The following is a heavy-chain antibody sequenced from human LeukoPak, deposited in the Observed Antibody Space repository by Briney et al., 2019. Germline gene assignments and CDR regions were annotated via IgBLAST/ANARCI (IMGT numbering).Heavy chain of an antibody. V-gene: IGHV4-39*01. CDR3: ARRRGYYGSGSYWFDP. D-gene: IGHD3-10*01. J-gene: IGHJ5*02. Sequence: SETLSLTCTVSGGSISSSSYYWGWIRQPPGKGLEWIGSIYYSGSTYYNPSLKSRVTISVDTSKNQFSLKLSSVTAADTAVYYCARRRGYYGSGSYWFDPWGQGTLVTVSS. CDR1: GGSISSSSYY. CDR2: IYYSGST.